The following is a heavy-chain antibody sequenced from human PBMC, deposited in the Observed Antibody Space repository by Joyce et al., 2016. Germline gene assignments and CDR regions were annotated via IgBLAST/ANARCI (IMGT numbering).Heavy chain of an antibody. Sequence: QVQLVQSGAEVKKPGASVKVSCKASGYTFTGDYMHWVRQAPGQGLEWMGWINPNSGGTNYAQKCQGRVTMTRDTSISTAYMELSRLRSDDTAIYYCARAHFYDNTGYPIWGRGTLVTVSS. CDR1: GYTFTGDY. D-gene: IGHD3-22*01. CDR2: INPNSGGT. CDR3: ARAHFYDNTGYPI. V-gene: IGHV1-2*02. J-gene: IGHJ4*02.